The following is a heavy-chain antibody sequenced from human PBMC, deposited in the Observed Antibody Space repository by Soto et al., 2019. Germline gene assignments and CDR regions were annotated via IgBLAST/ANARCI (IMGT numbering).Heavy chain of an antibody. CDR3: AHAQFYVIDV. CDR1: SGSLSGDW. Sequence: QVQLQQWGAGLLKPSETLSLSCDVYSGSLSGDWWTWVRQPPGKGLECIGEISHDGTTNYSPSLKSRVSMSVETSKRQSSLKLTSVTAADTAVYFCAHAQFYVIDVWGQGTTVTVSS. CDR2: ISHDGTT. J-gene: IGHJ6*02. V-gene: IGHV4-34*01.